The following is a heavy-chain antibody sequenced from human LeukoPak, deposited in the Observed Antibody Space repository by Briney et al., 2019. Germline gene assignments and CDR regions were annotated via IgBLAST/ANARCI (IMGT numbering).Heavy chain of an antibody. D-gene: IGHD1-26*01. CDR1: GDSVSSNDAS. V-gene: IGHV6-1*01. CDR3: ARLVGVRLPAVV. CDR2: TFYRSKWYY. J-gene: IGHJ6*02. Sequence: SQTLSLTCAISGDSVSSNDASWNWIRQSPSRGLEWLGRTFYRSKWYYDYEASLKSRITINPDTSKNQFSLQLNSVTPEDTAMYYCARLVGVRLPAVVWGQGTTVTVSS.